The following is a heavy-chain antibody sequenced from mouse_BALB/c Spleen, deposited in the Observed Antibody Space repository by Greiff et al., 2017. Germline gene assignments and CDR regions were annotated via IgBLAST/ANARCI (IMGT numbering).Heavy chain of an antibody. J-gene: IGHJ4*01. CDR3: ARAGNPYYAMDY. CDR1: GFTFSDYY. D-gene: IGHD2-1*01. Sequence: EVQLQESGGGLVKPGGSLKLSCAASGFTFSDYYMYWVRQTPEKRLEWVATISDGGSYTYYPDSVKGRFTISRDNAKNNLYLQMSSLKSEDTAMYYCARAGNPYYAMDYWGQGTSVTVSS. CDR2: ISDGGSYT. V-gene: IGHV5-4*02.